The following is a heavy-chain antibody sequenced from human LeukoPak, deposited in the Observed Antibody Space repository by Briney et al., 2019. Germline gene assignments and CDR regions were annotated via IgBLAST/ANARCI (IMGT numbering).Heavy chain of an antibody. Sequence: PGGSLRLSCAASGLTFSSYFTPWVRQAPGKGLEWVAVIWSDGSNKYYGDSVKGRFTISRDNSNNTLYLQMNSLRAEDTAVYYCARGWAVAGNPNWFDSWGQGTLVTVSS. D-gene: IGHD6-19*01. CDR2: IWSDGSNK. J-gene: IGHJ5*01. CDR3: ARGWAVAGNPNWFDS. V-gene: IGHV3-33*01. CDR1: GLTFSSYF.